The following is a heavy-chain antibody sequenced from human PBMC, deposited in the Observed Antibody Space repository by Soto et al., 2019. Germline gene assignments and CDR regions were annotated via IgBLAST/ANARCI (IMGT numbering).Heavy chain of an antibody. V-gene: IGHV5-51*03. CDR1: GYSFTGYW. CDR3: ARLRRVTIFGVYTPGFDY. D-gene: IGHD3-3*01. Sequence: EVQLVQSGAEVKKPGESLKISCKGSGYSFTGYWIGWVRQMPGKGLEWMGIIYPGDSDTRYSPSFQGQVTISADKSISTAYLQWSSLKASDTAMYYCARLRRVTIFGVYTPGFDYWGQGTLVTVSS. J-gene: IGHJ4*02. CDR2: IYPGDSDT.